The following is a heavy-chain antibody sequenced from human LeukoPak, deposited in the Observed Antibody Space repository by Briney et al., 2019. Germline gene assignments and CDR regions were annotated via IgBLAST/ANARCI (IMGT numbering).Heavy chain of an antibody. V-gene: IGHV5-51*03. J-gene: IGHJ4*02. CDR3: ARSAEWLLWDY. CDR1: GYSSTSYW. CDR2: IYPGDSDT. D-gene: IGHD3-3*01. Sequence: GESLQISCKGSGYSSTSYWIGWVRQMPGKGLEWMGIIYPGDSDTRYSPSFQGQVTISADKSISTAYLQWSSLKASDTAMYYCARSAEWLLWDYWGQGTLVTVSS.